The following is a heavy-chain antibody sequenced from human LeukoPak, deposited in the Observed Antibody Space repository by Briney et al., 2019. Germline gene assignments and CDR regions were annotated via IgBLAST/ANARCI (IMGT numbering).Heavy chain of an antibody. Sequence: GGSLRLSCAASGFTVSSTYMSWVRQAPGKGLEWVSYISSSSNTIYYADSVKGRFTISRDNAKNSLHLQMNSLRAEDTAVYYCARGGEYSSLSFDYWGQGTLVTVSS. CDR3: ARGGEYSSLSFDY. V-gene: IGHV3-48*01. CDR1: GFTVSSTY. J-gene: IGHJ4*02. D-gene: IGHD3-22*01. CDR2: ISSSSNTI.